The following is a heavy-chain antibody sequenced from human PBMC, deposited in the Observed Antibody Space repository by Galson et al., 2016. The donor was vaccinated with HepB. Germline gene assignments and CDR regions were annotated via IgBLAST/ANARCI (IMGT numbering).Heavy chain of an antibody. CDR3: ARWHNGLDV. J-gene: IGHJ6*02. CDR1: GFSPSTSGMR. D-gene: IGHD1/OR15-1a*01. V-gene: IGHV2-70*04. Sequence: PALVKPTQTLTLTCTFSGFSPSTSGMRVRWIRQPPGKALEWLARIDWDDDKFYSTSLKTRLTISKDTSKNQVVLTMTNKDPVDTATHHCARWHNGLDVWGQGTTGTV. CDR2: IDWDDDK.